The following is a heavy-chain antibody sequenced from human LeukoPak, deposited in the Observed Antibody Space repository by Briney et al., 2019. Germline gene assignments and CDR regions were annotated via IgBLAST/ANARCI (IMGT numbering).Heavy chain of an antibody. CDR3: AKIRERSSVAGRRFDY. J-gene: IGHJ4*02. CDR2: IRGSGGST. CDR1: GFTFSSYA. D-gene: IGHD6-19*01. V-gene: IGHV3-23*01. Sequence: GGSLRLSCAASGFTFSSYAMSWVRQAPGKGLEWVSAIRGSGGSTYYADSVKGRFTISRDNSKNTLYLQMNSLRAEDTAVYYCAKIRERSSVAGRRFDYWGQGTLVTVSS.